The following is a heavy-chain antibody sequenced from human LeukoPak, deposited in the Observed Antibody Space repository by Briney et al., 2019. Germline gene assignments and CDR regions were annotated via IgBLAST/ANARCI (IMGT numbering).Heavy chain of an antibody. Sequence: PSETLSFTCTVSGGSISSSSYYWGWIRQPPGKGLEWIGSIYYSGSTYYNPSLKSRVTISVDTSKNQFSLKLSSVTAADTAVYYCARSGGYCSGGSCYLLDYYYYGMDVWGQGTTVTVSS. V-gene: IGHV4-39*07. D-gene: IGHD2-15*01. CDR3: ARSGGYCSGGSCYLLDYYYYGMDV. J-gene: IGHJ6*02. CDR1: GGSISSSSYY. CDR2: IYYSGST.